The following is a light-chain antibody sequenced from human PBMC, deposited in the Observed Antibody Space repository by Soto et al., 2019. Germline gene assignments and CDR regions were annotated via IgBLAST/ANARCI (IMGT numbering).Light chain of an antibody. CDR2: HNN. CDR3: QSYDSSLSGYVV. Sequence: QSVLTQPPSVSGAPGQTVTISCTGSSSNIGAGYDVHWYQHLPGIAPKLLIYHNNNRPSGVPDRFSGSKSGNSASLAITGLQAEDEADYYCQSYDSSLSGYVVFGGRTKLTVL. CDR1: SSNIGAGYD. J-gene: IGLJ2*01. V-gene: IGLV1-40*01.